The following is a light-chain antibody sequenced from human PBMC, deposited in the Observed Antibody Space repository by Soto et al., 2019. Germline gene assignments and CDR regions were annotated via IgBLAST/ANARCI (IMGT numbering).Light chain of an antibody. CDR2: EVS. CDR1: SSDVCGYNY. V-gene: IGLV2-14*01. J-gene: IGLJ1*01. CDR3: CSYTTSNTRQIV. Sequence: QSVLTQPASVSGSPGQSITISCTGTSSDVCGYNYVSWYQQHPGKAPKFMIYEVSNRPSGVSNRFSGSKSGNTASLTISGLQAEDEADYYCCSYTTSNTRQIVFGTGTKVTVL.